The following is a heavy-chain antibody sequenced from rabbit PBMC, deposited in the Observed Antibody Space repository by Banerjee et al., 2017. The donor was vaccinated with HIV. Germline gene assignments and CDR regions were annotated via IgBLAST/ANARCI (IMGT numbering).Heavy chain of an antibody. V-gene: IGHV1S43*01. CDR3: ARSYAGGGDNYYFNL. J-gene: IGHJ4*01. D-gene: IGHD4-2*01. CDR2: IYTGVDAT. CDR1: GFDLSSAYD. Sequence: QEQLEESGGGLVKPGASLTLTCKASGFDLSSAYDMCWVRQAPGKGLEWIGYIYTGVDATYYANWAKGRFTVSRSSSLNTVDLKMTSLTAADTATYFCARSYAGGGDNYYFNLWGPGTLVTVS.